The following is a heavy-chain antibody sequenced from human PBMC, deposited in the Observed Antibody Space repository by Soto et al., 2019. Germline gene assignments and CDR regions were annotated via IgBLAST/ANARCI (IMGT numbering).Heavy chain of an antibody. V-gene: IGHV1-69*12. Sequence: QVQLVQSGAEVKKPGSSVKVSCKASGGTFSSYGISWVRQAPGQGLEWMGGVIPILGRPNYAQKFQGRVTITADESTSTAYMELYRLRSDDTAVYYCARDGAPYCTSECYLDYWGQGTLVTVSS. D-gene: IGHD2-21*01. CDR2: VIPILGRP. CDR3: ARDGAPYCTSECYLDY. CDR1: GGTFSSYG. J-gene: IGHJ4*02.